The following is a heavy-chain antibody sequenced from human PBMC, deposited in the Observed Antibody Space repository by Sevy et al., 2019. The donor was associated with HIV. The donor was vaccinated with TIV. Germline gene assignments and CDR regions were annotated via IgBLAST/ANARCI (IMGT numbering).Heavy chain of an antibody. CDR2: IYHSGST. Sequence: SETLSLTCAVSGYSISSGYYWGWIPQPPGKGLEWIGSIYHSGSTYYNPSLKSRVTISVDTSKNQFSLKLSSVTAADTAVYYCASLDSGWSGRPFDYWGQGTLVTVSS. D-gene: IGHD6-19*01. V-gene: IGHV4-38-2*01. J-gene: IGHJ4*02. CDR1: GYSISSGYY. CDR3: ASLDSGWSGRPFDY.